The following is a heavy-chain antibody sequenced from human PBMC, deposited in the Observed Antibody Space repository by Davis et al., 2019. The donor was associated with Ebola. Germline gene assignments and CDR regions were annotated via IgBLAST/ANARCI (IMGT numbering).Heavy chain of an antibody. CDR1: GITFSSHV. CDR3: ARDLGTSVLDY. V-gene: IGHV1-18*01. J-gene: IGHJ4*02. CDR2: ISGYTAHT. D-gene: IGHD4-11*01. Sequence: AASVKVSCKASGITFSSHVITWVRQAPGQGLEWMGWISGYTAHTYVTPSLEGRVTLSTDTSTRTVYMELRSLTSDDTAVYYCARDLGTSVLDYWGQGTQVAVSS.